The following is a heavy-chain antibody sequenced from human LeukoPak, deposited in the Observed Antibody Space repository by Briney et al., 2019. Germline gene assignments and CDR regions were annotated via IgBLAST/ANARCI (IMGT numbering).Heavy chain of an antibody. V-gene: IGHV4-39*01. CDR3: ASFPSSSWPYRMDV. CDR2: IYYSGST. J-gene: IGHJ6*03. D-gene: IGHD6-13*01. Sequence: SETLSLTCTVSGGSISSNSCYWAWIRQPPGKGLEWIGSIYYSGSTYYNPSLMSRVTISVDTSKNQFSLDLSSVTAADTAVYYCASFPSSSWPYRMDVWGKGTTVTVSS. CDR1: GGSISSNSCY.